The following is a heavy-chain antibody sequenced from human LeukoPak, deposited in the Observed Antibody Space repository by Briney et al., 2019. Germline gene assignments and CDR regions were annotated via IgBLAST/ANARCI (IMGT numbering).Heavy chain of an antibody. J-gene: IGHJ5*02. CDR2: INPNSGGT. CDR1: GYTFTGYY. V-gene: IGHV1-2*02. CDR3: ARVVVPAAISSFWFDP. Sequence: ASVKVSCKASGYTFTGYYMHWVRQAPGQGLEWVGWINPNSGGTNYAQKFQGRVTMTRDTSISTAYMELSRLRSDDTAVYYCARVVVPAAISSFWFDPWGQGTLVTVSS. D-gene: IGHD2-2*02.